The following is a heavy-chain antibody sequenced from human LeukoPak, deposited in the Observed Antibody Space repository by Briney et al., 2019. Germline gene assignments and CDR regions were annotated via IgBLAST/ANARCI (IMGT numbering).Heavy chain of an antibody. CDR3: ATSLPSADFVGRLFDP. D-gene: IGHD3-3*01. Sequence: GASVKVSCKASGYTFTSYAMHWVRQAPGQRLEWLGWINAGNGNTKYSQKFQGRVTMTEDTSTDTAYMELSSLRSEDTAVYYCATSLPSADFVGRLFDPWGQGTLVTVSS. J-gene: IGHJ5*02. CDR1: GYTFTSYA. V-gene: IGHV1-3*01. CDR2: INAGNGNT.